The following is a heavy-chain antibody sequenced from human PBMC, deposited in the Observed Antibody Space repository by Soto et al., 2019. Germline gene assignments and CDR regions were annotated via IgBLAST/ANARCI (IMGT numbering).Heavy chain of an antibody. Sequence: QMQLVESGGGVVQPGRSLRLSCAASGFTFSSYGMHWVRQAPGKGLEWVAVISYDGSNKYYADSVKGRFTISRDNSKNTLYLQMNSLRAEDTAVYYCAKDQAAAMVSFFDYWGQGTLVTVSS. J-gene: IGHJ4*02. D-gene: IGHD5-18*01. CDR3: AKDQAAAMVSFFDY. V-gene: IGHV3-30*18. CDR1: GFTFSSYG. CDR2: ISYDGSNK.